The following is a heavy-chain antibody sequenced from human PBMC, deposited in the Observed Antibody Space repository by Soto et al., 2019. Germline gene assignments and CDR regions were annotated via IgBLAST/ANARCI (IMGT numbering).Heavy chain of an antibody. V-gene: IGHV1-69*12. D-gene: IGHD3-10*01. CDR1: GGTFSSYA. J-gene: IGHJ6*02. CDR2: IIPIFGTA. Sequence: QVQLVQSGAEVKKPGSSVKVSCKASGGTFSSYAISWVRQAPGQGLEWMGGIIPIFGTANYAQKFQGRVTITADEYTSTAYMELSSLRSEETAVYYCAREGGSGNYRYYAMDVWGQGTTVPVSS. CDR3: AREGGSGNYRYYAMDV.